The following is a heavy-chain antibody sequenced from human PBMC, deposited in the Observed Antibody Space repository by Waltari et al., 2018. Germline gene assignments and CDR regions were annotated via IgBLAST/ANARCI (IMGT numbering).Heavy chain of an antibody. V-gene: IGHV1-24*01. CDR1: GYTFTSYA. D-gene: IGHD6-13*01. J-gene: IGHJ4*02. CDR3: ASYWQQLGGDYFDY. Sequence: QVQLVQSGSELKKPGASVKVSCKASGYTFTSYAMNWVRQAPGKGLEWMGGFDPEDGETIYAQKVQGRVTMTEDTSTDTAYMELSSLRSEDTAVYYCASYWQQLGGDYFDYWGQGTLVTVSS. CDR2: FDPEDGET.